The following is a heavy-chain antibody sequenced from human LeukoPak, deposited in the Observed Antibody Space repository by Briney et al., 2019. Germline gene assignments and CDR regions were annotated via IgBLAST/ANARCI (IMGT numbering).Heavy chain of an antibody. Sequence: GGSLRLSCAASEFTFNRYWMSWVRQAPGKGLEWVATIKHDGSEAHYVDSVKGPFTIARDNDKNSLSLQMHSLNVDDTGVYFCTRDALFGSGRTHLDFWSQGTLVSVSS. CDR1: EFTFNRYW. D-gene: IGHD3-10*01. V-gene: IGHV3-7*04. J-gene: IGHJ4*02. CDR3: TRDALFGSGRTHLDF. CDR2: IKHDGSEA.